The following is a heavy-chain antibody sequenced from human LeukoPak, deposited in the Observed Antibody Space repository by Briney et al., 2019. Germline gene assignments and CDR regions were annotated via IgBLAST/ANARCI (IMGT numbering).Heavy chain of an antibody. CDR1: GXSISSHY. D-gene: IGHD6-19*01. CDR2: TFYSGST. V-gene: IGHV4-59*11. J-gene: IGHJ2*01. CDR3: ARVGYSSGWSHFDF. Sequence: SETLSLTWTVSGXSISSHYWSWIRQPPGKGLEWIVYTFYSGSTNYNPSLRNRVTISVDTSKNQFSLKLSSVTAADTAVYYCARVGYSSGWSHFDFWGRGTLVTVSS.